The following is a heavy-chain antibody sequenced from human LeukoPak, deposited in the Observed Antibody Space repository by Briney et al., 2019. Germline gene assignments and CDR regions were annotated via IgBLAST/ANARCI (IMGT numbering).Heavy chain of an antibody. Sequence: ASVKVSCKASGYTFTGYYMHWVRQAPGQGLEWMGWINPNNGGTNYAQKFQGRVTMTRDTSISTAYMELSRLRSDDTAVYYCARDHYYYGSGSYPWFDPWGQGTLVTVSS. D-gene: IGHD3-10*01. J-gene: IGHJ5*02. CDR3: ARDHYYYGSGSYPWFDP. CDR2: INPNNGGT. V-gene: IGHV1-2*02. CDR1: GYTFTGYY.